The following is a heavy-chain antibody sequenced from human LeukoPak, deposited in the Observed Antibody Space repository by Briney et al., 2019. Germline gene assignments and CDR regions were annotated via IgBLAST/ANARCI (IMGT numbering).Heavy chain of an antibody. CDR3: ASHGLAAMADALDI. Sequence: GGSLRLSCAASRFTFSSYAMSWVRQAPGKGLEWVSAISGSGGSTYYADSVKGRFTISRDNSKNTLYLQMNSLRAEDTAVYYCASHGLAAMADALDIWGQGTMVTVFS. V-gene: IGHV3-23*01. CDR1: RFTFSSYA. D-gene: IGHD5-18*01. J-gene: IGHJ3*02. CDR2: ISGSGGST.